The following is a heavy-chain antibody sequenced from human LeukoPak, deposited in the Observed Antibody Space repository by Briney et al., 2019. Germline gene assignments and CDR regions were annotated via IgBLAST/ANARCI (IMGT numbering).Heavy chain of an antibody. Sequence: GGSLTLSCKASGFTFSSYSMNWGRQAPGQGLEWISYISSGGSTVYYADSVKGRFTVSRDNAENALFLQMNSPRAEDTAVYYCARDMRGGFSSGGADCWGQGALVTVSS. V-gene: IGHV3-48*01. CDR2: ISSGGSTV. CDR3: ARDMRGGFSSGGADC. CDR1: GFTFSSYS. J-gene: IGHJ4*02. D-gene: IGHD3-10*01.